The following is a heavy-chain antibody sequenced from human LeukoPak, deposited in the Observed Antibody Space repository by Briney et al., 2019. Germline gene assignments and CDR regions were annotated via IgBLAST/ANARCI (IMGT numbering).Heavy chain of an antibody. CDR1: GGSISSSSYY. V-gene: IGHV4-39*01. D-gene: IGHD5-18*01. CDR2: IYYSGGT. J-gene: IGHJ4*02. CDR3: ARHVSGGYSYGYYFDY. Sequence: PSETLSLTCTVSGGSISSSSYYWGWIRQPPGKGLEWIGSIYYSGGTSYNPSLKSRVTVSVDTSKNQLSLKLTSVTAADTAIYYCARHVSGGYSYGYYFDYWGQGTLVTVSS.